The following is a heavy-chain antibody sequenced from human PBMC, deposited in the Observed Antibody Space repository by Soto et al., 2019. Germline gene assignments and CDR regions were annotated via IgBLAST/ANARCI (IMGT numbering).Heavy chain of an antibody. J-gene: IGHJ5*02. CDR2: IYYSGST. D-gene: IGHD3-16*02. V-gene: IGHV4-39*03. CDR1: GGSISSSSYY. Sequence: QLQLQESGPGLVKPSETLSLTCTVSGGSISSSSYYWGWIRQPPGKGLEWIGSIYYSGSTYYNPSLKSRVTISVNKSKNPFFPKLSSWTAPDTGLYYLSRNQLFDYGWGRYRPSYRVEPWGPGNLVTVSS. CDR3: SRNQLFDYGWGRYRPSYRVEP.